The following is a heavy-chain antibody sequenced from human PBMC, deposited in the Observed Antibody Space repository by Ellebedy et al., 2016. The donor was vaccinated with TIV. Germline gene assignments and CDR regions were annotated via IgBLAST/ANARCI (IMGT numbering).Heavy chain of an antibody. Sequence: AASVKVSCKASGYTLSDYYIHWVRQAPGQGLEWMGWLNPHSGCTNYAQKCQGRVTMTRDTSINTAYMELSSLGSDDTALYFCARDGRDYYDSNGHDYWGQGTLVTVSS. J-gene: IGHJ4*02. V-gene: IGHV1-2*02. CDR1: GYTLSDYY. CDR2: LNPHSGCT. CDR3: ARDGRDYYDSNGHDY. D-gene: IGHD3-22*01.